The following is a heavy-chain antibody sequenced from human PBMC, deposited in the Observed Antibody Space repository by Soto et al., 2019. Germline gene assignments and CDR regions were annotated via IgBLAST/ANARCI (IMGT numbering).Heavy chain of an antibody. V-gene: IGHV4-59*01. CDR3: ARDQGTSSSWGLNYYYGMDV. J-gene: IGHJ6*02. CDR2: IYYSGST. Sequence: SETLSLTCTVSGGSISSYYWSWIRQPPGKGLEWIGYIYYSGSTNYNPSLKSRVTISVDTSKNQFSLKLSSVTAADTAVYYCARDQGTSSSWGLNYYYGMDVWGQGTTVTVSS. CDR1: GGSISSYY. D-gene: IGHD6-13*01.